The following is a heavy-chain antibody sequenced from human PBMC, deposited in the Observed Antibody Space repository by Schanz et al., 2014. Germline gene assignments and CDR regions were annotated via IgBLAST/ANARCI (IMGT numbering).Heavy chain of an antibody. D-gene: IGHD6-13*01. CDR2: INPSGGST. CDR1: GYPFTSDD. CDR3: ARDGVHAAAWGNY. V-gene: IGHV1-46*03. Sequence: QVQLVQSWAEVKGPGASVKVSCKASGYPFTSDDITWVRQAPGQGLEWMGMINPSGGSTTYAQKFQGRVTMTRDTSTSTVYMELSSLRSEDTAVYYCARDGVHAAAWGNYWGQGTLVTVSS. J-gene: IGHJ4*02.